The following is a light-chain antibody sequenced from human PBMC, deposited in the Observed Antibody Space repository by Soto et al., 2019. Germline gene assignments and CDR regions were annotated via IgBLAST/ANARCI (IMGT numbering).Light chain of an antibody. CDR2: DAS. CDR1: QSVSNNY. Sequence: EIVLTQSPGTLSLSPGERATLSCRASQSVSNNYLAWHQQKPGQAPRLLIYDASTRATGIPARFSGSGSETDFTLTITSLEPEDFAVYYCQQRNNWPPITFGQGTRLE. CDR3: QQRNNWPPIT. J-gene: IGKJ5*01. V-gene: IGKV3-11*01.